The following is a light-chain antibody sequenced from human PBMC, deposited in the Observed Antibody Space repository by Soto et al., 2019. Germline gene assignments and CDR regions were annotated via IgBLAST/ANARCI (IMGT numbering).Light chain of an antibody. CDR2: AAS. V-gene: IGKV1-9*01. J-gene: IGKJ4*01. CDR3: QQLNSYPLT. Sequence: DIQLTQSPSFVSASVGDRVIITCRASQGISSYLAWYQQKPGKAPKLLIYAASTLQSGVPSIFSGSGSGTEFTLTISSLQPEDFATYYCQQLNSYPLTFGGGTKVEIK. CDR1: QGISSY.